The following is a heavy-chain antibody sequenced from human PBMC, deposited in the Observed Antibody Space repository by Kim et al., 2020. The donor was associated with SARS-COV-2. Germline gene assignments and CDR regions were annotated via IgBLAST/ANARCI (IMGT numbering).Heavy chain of an antibody. J-gene: IGHJ4*02. D-gene: IGHD3-10*01. CDR2: INVGDEKT. CDR1: GYNFVRYA. CDR3: VRADGSGFRIREAY. V-gene: IGHV1-3*01. Sequence: ASVKVSCKTSGYNFVRYAIHWVRQAPGQSLQWIGWINVGDEKTRYSQHLQGRVTIIRDTSASTVHMELTKVTSEDTALYYCVRADGSGFRIREAYWGQGT.